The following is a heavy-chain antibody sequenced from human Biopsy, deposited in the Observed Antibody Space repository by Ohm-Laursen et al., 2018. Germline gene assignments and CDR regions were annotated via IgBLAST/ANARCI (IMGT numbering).Heavy chain of an antibody. CDR1: GGSISGYY. CDR3: ARSGQWARYYFDY. V-gene: IGHV4-34*01. Sequence: SETLSLTCAVSGGSISGYYWSWIRQPPGKGLEWIGEINHRGYTDYNASLKGRVSISVDTSKNQFSLTLPSVTAADTAVFYCARSGQWARYYFDYWGHGTLVTVSP. D-gene: IGHD6-19*01. J-gene: IGHJ4*01. CDR2: INHRGYT.